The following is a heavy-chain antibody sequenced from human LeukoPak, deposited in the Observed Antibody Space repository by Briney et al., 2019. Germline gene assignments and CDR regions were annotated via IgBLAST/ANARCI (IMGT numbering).Heavy chain of an antibody. CDR2: ISSSSSTI. J-gene: IGHJ4*02. CDR1: GFTVSSNY. D-gene: IGHD3-3*01. V-gene: IGHV3-48*01. CDR3: ASQSYYDFWSGYPRAIDY. Sequence: GGSLRLSCAASGFTVSSNYMSWVRQAPGKGLEWVSYISSSSSTIYYADSVKGRFTSSRDNAKNSPYLQMTSLRAEDTAVYYCASQSYYDFWSGYPRAIDYWGQGTLVTVSS.